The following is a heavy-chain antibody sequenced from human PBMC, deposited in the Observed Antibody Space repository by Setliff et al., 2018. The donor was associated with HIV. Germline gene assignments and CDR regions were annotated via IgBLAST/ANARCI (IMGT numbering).Heavy chain of an antibody. CDR1: GGSISSYY. CDR3: AGDSGYPSNWFDP. CDR2: IYYSGTT. Sequence: PSETLSLTCTVSGGSISSYYWTWIRQPPGKGLEWIGYIYYSGTTNYNPSLRSRVTISVDTSKNQFSLKLSSVTAADTAMYFCAGDSGYPSNWFDPWGQGILVTVSS. D-gene: IGHD3-22*01. J-gene: IGHJ5*02. V-gene: IGHV4-59*12.